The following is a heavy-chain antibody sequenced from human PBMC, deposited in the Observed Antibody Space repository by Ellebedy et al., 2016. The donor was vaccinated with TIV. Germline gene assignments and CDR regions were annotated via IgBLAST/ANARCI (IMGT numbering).Heavy chain of an antibody. D-gene: IGHD6-19*01. Sequence: GESLKIPCAASGFTFTQYWLHSVRQGQGKGPEWVPRSNSDGSSTTYADSVKGRFTISRDNAKNTLYLQMNSLRADDTAVYYCARAGSSGWEAYFDLWGRGTLVSVSS. CDR3: ARAGSSGWEAYFDL. J-gene: IGHJ2*01. CDR1: GFTFTQYW. CDR2: SNSDGSST. V-gene: IGHV3-74*01.